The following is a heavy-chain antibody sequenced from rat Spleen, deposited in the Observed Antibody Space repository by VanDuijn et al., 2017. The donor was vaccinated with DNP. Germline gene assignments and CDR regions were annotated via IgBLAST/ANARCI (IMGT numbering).Heavy chain of an antibody. CDR3: ARWRIGPHYFDS. CDR1: GYSITSNY. CDR2: ITYSGST. V-gene: IGHV3-1*01. Sequence: EVQLQESGPGLVKPSQSLSLTCSVTGYSITSNYWGWIRQFPGNKMEYIGHITYSGSTNYNPSLKSRISITRDTWKNQFFLQLNSVTTEDTATYYCARWRIGPHYFDSWGQGVMVTVSS. J-gene: IGHJ2*01. D-gene: IGHD1-11*01.